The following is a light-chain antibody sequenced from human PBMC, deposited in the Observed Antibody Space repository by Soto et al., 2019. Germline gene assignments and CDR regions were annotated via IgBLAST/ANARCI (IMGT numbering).Light chain of an antibody. V-gene: IGKV1-33*01. CDR3: QQYDNLPPFT. Sequence: DIQMTQSPSSLSASVGDRVTITCQASQDISNYLNWYQQKPGKAPKLLIYDASNLETGVPSRFSGSGSETDFTFAISSLQAEDIATYYCQQYDNLPPFTFGPGTKVDIK. CDR2: DAS. J-gene: IGKJ3*01. CDR1: QDISNY.